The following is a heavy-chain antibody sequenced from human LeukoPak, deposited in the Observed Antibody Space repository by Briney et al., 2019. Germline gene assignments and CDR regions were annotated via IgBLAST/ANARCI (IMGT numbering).Heavy chain of an antibody. J-gene: IGHJ3*02. V-gene: IGHV4-59*12. Sequence: SETLSLTRPVSGGSLSSLYLGWIRQAPREGLEWIGYIYYSGGTNYNPSLKSRVTISVDTSKNQFSLKLSSVTAADTAVYYCARDEGGEDAFDIWGQGTMVTVSS. D-gene: IGHD1-26*01. CDR2: IYYSGGT. CDR1: GGSLSSLY. CDR3: ARDEGGEDAFDI.